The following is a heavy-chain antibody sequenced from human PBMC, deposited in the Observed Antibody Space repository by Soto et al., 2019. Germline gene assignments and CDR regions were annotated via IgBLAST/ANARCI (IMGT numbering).Heavy chain of an antibody. V-gene: IGHV4-30-4*01. CDR3: GRDLTSNANCIDP. CDR1: GDYIHVGGYY. J-gene: IGHJ5*02. Sequence: LSLTCSVSGDYIHVGGYYWTWIRQRPGKGLEWMGYIYYTGKTYYNPSLESRLTMSVDRSKNQFSLRLTSVTAADTAVYFCGRDLTSNANCIDPWGQGTLVTVSS. CDR2: IYYTGKT. D-gene: IGHD2-2*01.